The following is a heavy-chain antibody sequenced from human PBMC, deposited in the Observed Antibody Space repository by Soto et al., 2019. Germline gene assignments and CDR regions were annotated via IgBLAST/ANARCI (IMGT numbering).Heavy chain of an antibody. D-gene: IGHD1-26*01. Sequence: EVQLAASGGGLVKPGGSLRLSCVVSGFNFSRYTMHWVRQAPGTGLEWVSSINSGSLYIYYADSVKGRFTVSRDNAKNSVYLQVDSLRAEDTAVYYCARVYGWTTTTCHYYFDYWGRGTLVTVSS. CDR2: INSGSLYI. V-gene: IGHV3-21*01. J-gene: IGHJ4*02. CDR3: ARVYGWTTTTCHYYFDY. CDR1: GFNFSRYT.